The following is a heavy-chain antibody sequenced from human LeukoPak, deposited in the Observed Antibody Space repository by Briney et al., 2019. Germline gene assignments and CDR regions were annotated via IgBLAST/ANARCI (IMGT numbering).Heavy chain of an antibody. D-gene: IGHD4-17*01. Sequence: ASVKVSCKASGYTFSSYDISWVRQAPGQGLEWMGWMSADNGNTNYAQKLQGRVTMTTDTSTSTAYMELRSLRSDDTAVYYCARDPGATVGFDPWGQGTLVTVSS. CDR3: ARDPGATVGFDP. CDR2: MSADNGNT. J-gene: IGHJ5*02. CDR1: GYTFSSYD. V-gene: IGHV1-18*01.